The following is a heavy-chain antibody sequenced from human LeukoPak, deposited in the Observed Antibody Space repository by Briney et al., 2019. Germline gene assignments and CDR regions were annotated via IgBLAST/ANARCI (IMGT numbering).Heavy chain of an antibody. CDR3: ARGIAAAGTDWFDP. V-gene: IGHV4-34*01. Sequence: TGTLSLTCAVYGGSSSGYYWSWIRQPPGKGLEWIGEINHSGSTNYNPSLKSRVTISVDTSKNQFSLKLSSVTAADTAVYYCARGIAAAGTDWFDPWGQGTLVTVSS. J-gene: IGHJ5*02. CDR2: INHSGST. CDR1: GGSSSGYY. D-gene: IGHD6-13*01.